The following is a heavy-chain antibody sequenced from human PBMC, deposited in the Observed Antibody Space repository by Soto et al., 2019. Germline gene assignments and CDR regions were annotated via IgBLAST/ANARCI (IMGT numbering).Heavy chain of an antibody. J-gene: IGHJ5*02. Sequence: SETLSLTCTGSGGSISSGGYYWSWIRQHPGKGLEWIGYIYYSGSTYYNPSLKSRVTISVDTSKNQFSLKLSSVTAADTAVYYCARARAYSYGPGWFDPWGQGTLVTVSS. V-gene: IGHV4-31*03. CDR1: GGSISSGGYY. CDR3: ARARAYSYGPGWFDP. CDR2: IYYSGST. D-gene: IGHD5-18*01.